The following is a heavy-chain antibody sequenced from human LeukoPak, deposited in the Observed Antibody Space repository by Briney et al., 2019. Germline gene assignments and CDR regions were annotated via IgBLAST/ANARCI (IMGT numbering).Heavy chain of an antibody. J-gene: IGHJ6*03. Sequence: GGSLRLSCAASGFTFNSYWMSWVRQAPGKGLEWVANIKQDGSEKYYVDSVKGRFTISRDNARNSLYLQMNSLRAEDTAVYYCARDQTKWEPLRRRDYYYMDVWGKGTTVTVSS. V-gene: IGHV3-7*01. CDR3: ARDQTKWEPLRRRDYYYMDV. CDR1: GFTFNSYW. CDR2: IKQDGSEK. D-gene: IGHD1-26*01.